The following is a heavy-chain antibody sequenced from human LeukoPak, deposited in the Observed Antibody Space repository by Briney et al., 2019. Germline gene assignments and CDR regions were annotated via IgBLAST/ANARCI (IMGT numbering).Heavy chain of an antibody. V-gene: IGHV4-59*12. J-gene: IGHJ4*02. D-gene: IGHD3-9*01. CDR3: VRRDGDI. Sequence: SETLSLTCVVSGDSISTDQWGWIRQPPGKGLEWIGYISNGGSTNYSPSLKSRVTISVDTSKSQFSLKLRSVTASDTAMYYCVRRDGDIWGQGTLVTVSS. CDR2: ISNGGST. CDR1: GDSISTDQ.